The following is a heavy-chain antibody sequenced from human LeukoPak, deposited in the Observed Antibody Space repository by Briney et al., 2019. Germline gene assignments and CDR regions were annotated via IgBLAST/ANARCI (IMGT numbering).Heavy chain of an antibody. CDR2: IRSKAYGGTT. D-gene: IGHD5-18*01. CDR1: GFTFGDHA. CDR3: TRGPIHRWLYSGLDV. J-gene: IGHJ6*02. V-gene: IGHV3-49*04. Sequence: GRSLILSCTAVGFTFGDHAMSWVRQAPRKWLEWVGFIRSKAYGGTTEYAASVKGRFTISRKDSISIAYMQMNSLITEDTAVYFCTRGPIHRWLYSGLDVWGQGTTVIVSS.